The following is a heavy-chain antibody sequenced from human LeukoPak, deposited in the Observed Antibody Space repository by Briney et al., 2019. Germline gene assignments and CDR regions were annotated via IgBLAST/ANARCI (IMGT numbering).Heavy chain of an antibody. D-gene: IGHD6-13*01. CDR2: ISWTSGSM. Sequence: GGSLRLSCAASGFTFDDYAMNWVRQAPGKGLEWVSGISWTSGSMGYADSVKGRFTISRDNAKNSLYLQMNSLRAEDTALYYCARSTGYSSSWHDYWGQGTLVTVSS. CDR3: ARSTGYSSSWHDY. V-gene: IGHV3-9*01. J-gene: IGHJ4*02. CDR1: GFTFDDYA.